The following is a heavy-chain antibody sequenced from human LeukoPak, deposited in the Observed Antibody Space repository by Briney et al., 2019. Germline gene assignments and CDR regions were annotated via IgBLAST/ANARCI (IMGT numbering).Heavy chain of an antibody. D-gene: IGHD4-17*01. Sequence: GGSLRLSCAASGFAFHNYWMSWVRQAPGKGLEWVANIKVDGSEEYYVDSVKGRFTISRDNAKSSLYLQMNSLRAEDTAVYYCAKGPYGDYEYYFDYWGQGTLVTVSS. J-gene: IGHJ4*02. CDR2: IKVDGSEE. CDR3: AKGPYGDYEYYFDY. V-gene: IGHV3-7*01. CDR1: GFAFHNYW.